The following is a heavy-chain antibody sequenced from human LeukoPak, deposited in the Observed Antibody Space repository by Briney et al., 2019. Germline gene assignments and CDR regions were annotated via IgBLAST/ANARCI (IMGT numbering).Heavy chain of an antibody. J-gene: IGHJ3*02. CDR2: ISSSSSYI. Sequence: PGGSLRLSCAASRFTFSTYSMNWVRQAPGKGLEWVSSISSSSSYIYYADSVKGRLTISRDNAKNSLYLQMNSLRAEDTAVYYCANHRYNSGGGYAFDIWGQGTMVTVSS. CDR3: ANHRYNSGGGYAFDI. V-gene: IGHV3-21*01. CDR1: RFTFSTYS. D-gene: IGHD6-19*01.